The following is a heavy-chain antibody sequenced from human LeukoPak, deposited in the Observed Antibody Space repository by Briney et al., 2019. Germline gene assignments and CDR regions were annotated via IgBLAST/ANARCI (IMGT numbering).Heavy chain of an antibody. Sequence: PSETLSLTCTVSGGSISSYYWSWIRQPPGKGLEWIGYIYYSGSTNYNPSLTSRVTISVDTSKNQFSLKLSSATAADTAVYYCARGRWLQTDAFDIWGQGTMVTVSS. CDR2: IYYSGST. V-gene: IGHV4-59*01. CDR3: ARGRWLQTDAFDI. CDR1: GGSISSYY. D-gene: IGHD5-24*01. J-gene: IGHJ3*02.